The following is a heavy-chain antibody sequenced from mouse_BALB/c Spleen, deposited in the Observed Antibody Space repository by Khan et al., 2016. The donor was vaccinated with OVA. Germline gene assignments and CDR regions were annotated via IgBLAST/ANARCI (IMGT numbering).Heavy chain of an antibody. CDR3: ARGLYGDPFAY. CDR1: GFTFSDYY. D-gene: IGHD2-13*01. J-gene: IGHJ3*01. V-gene: IGHV5-4*02. Sequence: EVELVESGGDSVKPGGSLKLSCAASGFTFSDYYMYWVRQTPEKRLEWVATISDGGGYTYYVDSVKGRFTISRDDAKTNLYLQMSSLKSEDTAMYYCARGLYGDPFAYWGQGTLVTVSA. CDR2: ISDGGGYT.